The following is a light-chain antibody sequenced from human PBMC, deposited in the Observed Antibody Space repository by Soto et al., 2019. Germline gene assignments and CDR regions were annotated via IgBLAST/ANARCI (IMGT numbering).Light chain of an antibody. V-gene: IGKV3-20*01. CDR3: QQYGSSPPWT. Sequence: EIVLAQSPGTPCLSPGGEATLSCRASQSVDSNYLAWYQQKPGQTPRLLIYGASSRATGIPDRFSGSGSGTDFTLTISRLEPEDFAVYYCQQYGSSPPWTFGQGTKVDIK. CDR2: GAS. J-gene: IGKJ1*01. CDR1: QSVDSNY.